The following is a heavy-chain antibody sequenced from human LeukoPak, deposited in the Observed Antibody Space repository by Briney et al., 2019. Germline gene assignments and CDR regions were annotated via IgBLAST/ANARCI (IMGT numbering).Heavy chain of an antibody. CDR3: ARSGTAVAGAGGAFDI. CDR2: IGGIGSIM. CDR1: GFTFSSYE. J-gene: IGHJ3*02. V-gene: IGHV3-48*03. Sequence: PGGSLRLSCAASGFTFSSYEIHWVRQAPGKGLEWVSKIGGIGSIMYADSVKGRFTISRDNAKNSLYVQMNSLRGEDTAVYYCARSGTAVAGAGGAFDIWGQGTMVTVSS. D-gene: IGHD6-19*01.